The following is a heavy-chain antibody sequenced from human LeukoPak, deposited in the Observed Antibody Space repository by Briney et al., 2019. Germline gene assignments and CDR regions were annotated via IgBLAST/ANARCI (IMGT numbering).Heavy chain of an antibody. Sequence: GASVKVSCKASGYTFTSYDINWVRQATGQGLEWMGWMNPNSGNTGYAQKFQGTVTMPRNTSISTAYMELSSLRSEDTAVYYCARGAGDAYYYYYGMDVWGQGTTVTVSS. D-gene: IGHD7-27*01. CDR2: MNPNSGNT. J-gene: IGHJ6*02. CDR1: GYTFTSYD. V-gene: IGHV1-8*01. CDR3: ARGAGDAYYYYYGMDV.